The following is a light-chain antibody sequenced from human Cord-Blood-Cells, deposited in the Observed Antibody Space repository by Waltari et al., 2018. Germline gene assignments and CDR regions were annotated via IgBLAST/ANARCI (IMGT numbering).Light chain of an antibody. CDR1: KLGDKY. CDR3: QAWDSSTE. CDR2: QDS. Sequence: SYELTQPPSVSVSPGQTASITCPGAKLGDKYACWYQQKPGQSPVLVIYQDSKRPSGIPERFSGSNSGNTATLTISGTQAMDEADYYCQAWDSSTEFGGGTKLTVL. J-gene: IGLJ3*02. V-gene: IGLV3-1*01.